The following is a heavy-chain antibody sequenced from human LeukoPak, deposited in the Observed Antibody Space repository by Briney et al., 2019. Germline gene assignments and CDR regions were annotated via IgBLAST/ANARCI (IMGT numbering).Heavy chain of an antibody. J-gene: IGHJ4*02. Sequence: GGSLRLSCAASGFTFSSYAMSWVRQAPGKGLEWVSYISSSGSTIYYADSVKGRFTISRDNAKNSLYLQMNSLRAEDTAVYYCARDQNSRDLDYWGQGTLVTVSS. CDR2: ISSSGSTI. CDR3: ARDQNSRDLDY. V-gene: IGHV3-48*03. D-gene: IGHD6-13*01. CDR1: GFTFSSYA.